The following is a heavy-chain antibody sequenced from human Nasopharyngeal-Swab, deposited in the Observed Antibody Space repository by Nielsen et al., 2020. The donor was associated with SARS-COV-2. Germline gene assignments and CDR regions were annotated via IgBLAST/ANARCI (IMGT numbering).Heavy chain of an antibody. CDR1: GFTFSSYT. V-gene: IGHV3-21*01. CDR2: VTTSGNYI. J-gene: IGHJ6*04. Sequence: GESLKISCAASGFTFSSYTMNWVRQAPGKGLEWVSSVTTSGNYIYYADSAKGRFTISRDNAKNSLYLQMNSLRAEDTAVYFCARVRYSSSWSSNAMDVWGKGTTVTVSS. CDR3: ARVRYSSSWSSNAMDV. D-gene: IGHD6-13*01.